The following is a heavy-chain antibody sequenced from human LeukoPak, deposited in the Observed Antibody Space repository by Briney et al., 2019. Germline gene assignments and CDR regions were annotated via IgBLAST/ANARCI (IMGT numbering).Heavy chain of an antibody. CDR3: AGGGGTHVVGFDY. CDR1: GFTFSSYS. J-gene: IGHJ4*02. CDR2: ISSSSSYI. D-gene: IGHD1-14*01. V-gene: IGHV3-21*01. Sequence: GSLRLSCAASGFTFSSYSMNWVRQAPGKGLEWVSSISSSSSYIYYADSVKGRFTISRDNAKNSLYLQMNSLRAEGTAVYYRAGGGGTHVVGFDYWGQGTLVTVSS.